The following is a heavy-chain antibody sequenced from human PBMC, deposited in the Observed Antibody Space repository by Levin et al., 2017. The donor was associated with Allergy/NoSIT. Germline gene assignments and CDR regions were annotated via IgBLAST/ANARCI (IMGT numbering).Heavy chain of an antibody. CDR1: GYTFTSYA. CDR3: ARDGPSPWRFLDY. Sequence: GESLKISCKASGYTFTSYAMNWVRQAPGQGLEWMGWINTNTGNPTYAQGFTGRFVFSLDTSVSTAYLQISSLKAEDTAVYYCARDGPSPWRFLDYWGQGTLVTVSS. CDR2: INTNTGNP. J-gene: IGHJ4*02. D-gene: IGHD3-3*01. V-gene: IGHV7-4-1*02.